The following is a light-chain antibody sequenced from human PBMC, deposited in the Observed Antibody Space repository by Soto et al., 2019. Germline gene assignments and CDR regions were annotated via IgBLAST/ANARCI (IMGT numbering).Light chain of an antibody. Sequence: DIVLTQSPDSLVVSLGERAAINCKSSQNILYISNEKNCLAWYQQKPGQPPKLLIYWASTRESGVPDRFSGSGSGTNFTLTISSLQADDVAVYFCQQYYGTPWTFGQGTRVEIK. CDR1: QNILYISNEKNC. J-gene: IGKJ1*01. V-gene: IGKV4-1*01. CDR3: QQYYGTPWT. CDR2: WAS.